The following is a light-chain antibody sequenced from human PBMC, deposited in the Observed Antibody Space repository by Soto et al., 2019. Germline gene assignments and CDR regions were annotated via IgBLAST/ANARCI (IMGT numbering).Light chain of an antibody. CDR2: GDN. Sequence: QPVLTQPPSASGTPGQRVTISCSGSGSSIGTNTVNWYRQLPGTTPKLLIYGDNQRPSEVPDRFSGSKSGTSASLAISGLQSEDEAEYYCAAWDGSLNNVLFGGGTKLTVL. V-gene: IGLV1-44*01. J-gene: IGLJ2*01. CDR1: GSSIGTNT. CDR3: AAWDGSLNNVL.